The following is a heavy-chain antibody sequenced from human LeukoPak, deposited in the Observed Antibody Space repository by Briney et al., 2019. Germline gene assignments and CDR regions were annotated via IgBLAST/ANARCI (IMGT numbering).Heavy chain of an antibody. CDR3: ARAYQTITVAGSFSFYFDY. J-gene: IGHJ4*02. V-gene: IGHV5-51*01. CDR1: GYSFISYW. CDR2: IYPGDSDT. Sequence: GESLKISCKGSGYSFISYWIGWVRQMPGKGLEWMGIIYPGDSDTRYSPSFQGQVTISADKSISTAYLQWSSLQASDTAMYYCARAYQTITVAGSFSFYFDYWGQGTLVTVSS. D-gene: IGHD6-19*01.